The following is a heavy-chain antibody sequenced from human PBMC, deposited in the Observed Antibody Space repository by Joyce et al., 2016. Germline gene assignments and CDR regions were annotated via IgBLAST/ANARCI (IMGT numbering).Heavy chain of an antibody. Sequence: EVQVVESGGGLVKPGGSLRLSCAASGFTFSNAGMGWVRQAPGKGLEGVGRIKSKIDGGTADYAAPVKDRFTISRDDSKNTLYLEMNSLKTEDTAEYYCTTDIQGPYYYDSSGHYYWGQGTLVTVSS. CDR1: GFTFSNAG. CDR3: TTDIQGPYYYDSSGHYY. CDR2: IKSKIDGGTA. D-gene: IGHD3-22*01. J-gene: IGHJ4*02. V-gene: IGHV3-15*01.